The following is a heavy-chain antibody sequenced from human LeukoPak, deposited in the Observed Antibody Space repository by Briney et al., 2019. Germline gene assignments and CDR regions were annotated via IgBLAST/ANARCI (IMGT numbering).Heavy chain of an antibody. V-gene: IGHV4-34*01. D-gene: IGHD6-13*01. J-gene: IGHJ6*02. CDR2: INHSGST. Sequence: SETLSLTCTVSGGPISSYYWSWIRQPPGKGLEWIGEINHSGSTNYNPSLKSRVTISVDTSKNQFSLKLSSVTAADTAVYYCASYPPYSSSWSLGGYYYGMDVWGQGTTVTVSS. CDR1: GGPISSYY. CDR3: ASYPPYSSSWSLGGYYYGMDV.